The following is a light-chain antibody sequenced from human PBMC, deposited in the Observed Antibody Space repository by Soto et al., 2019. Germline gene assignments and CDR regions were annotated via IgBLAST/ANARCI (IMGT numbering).Light chain of an antibody. V-gene: IGKV3-20*01. J-gene: IGKJ5*01. CDR1: QSVSNN. CDR3: QQHAGSPIT. Sequence: EVVVTQSPATLSLSPGERATLSCRASQSVSNNVAWYQQKPGQAPRLLILGASTRATGIPDRFSGSGSGTDFTLTISRLEPEDFAVYYCQQHAGSPITFGQGTRLEI. CDR2: GAS.